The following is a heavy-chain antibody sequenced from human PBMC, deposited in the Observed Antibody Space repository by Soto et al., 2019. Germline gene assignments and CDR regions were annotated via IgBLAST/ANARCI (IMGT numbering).Heavy chain of an antibody. CDR2: ISAYNGNT. V-gene: IGHV1-18*01. J-gene: IGHJ6*02. Sequence: ASVKVSCKASGYTFTSYGISWVRQAPGQGLEWMGWISAYNGNTNYAQKLQGRVTMTTDTSTSTAYMELRSLRSDDTAVYYCAISARPDYYYGMDVWGQGTTVTVS. CDR1: GYTFTSYG. D-gene: IGHD6-6*01. CDR3: AISARPDYYYGMDV.